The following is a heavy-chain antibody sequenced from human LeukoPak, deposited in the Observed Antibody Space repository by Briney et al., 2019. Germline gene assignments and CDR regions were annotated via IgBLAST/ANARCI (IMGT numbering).Heavy chain of an antibody. J-gene: IGHJ4*02. CDR2: ITTSSGTI. CDR3: ARDLEAAAGTIFDY. CDR1: GFTFSSYS. Sequence: GGSLRLSCAASGFTFSSYSMNWVRQPPGKGLEWVSYITTSSGTIYYADSVKGRFTISRDNAKNALYLQMNSLRDEDTAVYYCARDLEAAAGTIFDYWGQGTLVTVSS. D-gene: IGHD6-13*01. V-gene: IGHV3-48*02.